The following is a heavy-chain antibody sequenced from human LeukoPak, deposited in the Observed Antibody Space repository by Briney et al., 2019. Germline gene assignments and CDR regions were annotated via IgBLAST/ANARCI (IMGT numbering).Heavy chain of an antibody. Sequence: PGGSLRLSCAASGFTFSDSDIHWVRQASGKGLEWVGRITTKRSNYATAYTASVKGRFTIPRHDSENTAYLQMNSLKTEDTALYYCTTYRSGHYWGQGTLVTVSS. CDR2: ITTKRSNYAT. CDR1: GFTFSDSD. V-gene: IGHV3-73*01. J-gene: IGHJ4*02. D-gene: IGHD6-19*01. CDR3: TTYRSGHY.